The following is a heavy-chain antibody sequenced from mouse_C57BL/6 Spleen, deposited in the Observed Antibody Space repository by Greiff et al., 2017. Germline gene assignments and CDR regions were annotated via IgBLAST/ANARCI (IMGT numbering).Heavy chain of an antibody. CDR3: ARNYGSSPFAY. J-gene: IGHJ3*01. CDR2: INPNNGGT. D-gene: IGHD1-1*01. Sequence: EVQLQQSGPELVKPGASVKISCKASGYTFTDYYMNWVTQSHGKSLEWIGDINPNNGGTSYNQKFKGKATLTVDKSSSTAYMALRSLTSEDSAVYYCARNYGSSPFAYWGQGTLVTVSA. V-gene: IGHV1-26*01. CDR1: GYTFTDYY.